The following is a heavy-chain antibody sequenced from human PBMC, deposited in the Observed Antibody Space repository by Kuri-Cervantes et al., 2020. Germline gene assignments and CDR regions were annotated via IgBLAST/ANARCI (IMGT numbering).Heavy chain of an antibody. CDR3: AKDCRVVYERVVGLCY. CDR1: GFTFSSYG. Sequence: GESLKSSCAASGFTFSSYGMHWVRQAPGKGLEWVAVISYDGSNKYYADSVKGRFTISRDNSKNTLYLQMNSLRAEDTAVYYCAKDCRVVYERVVGLCYWGQGTLVTVSS. CDR2: ISYDGSNK. D-gene: IGHD5/OR15-5a*01. V-gene: IGHV3-30*18. J-gene: IGHJ4*02.